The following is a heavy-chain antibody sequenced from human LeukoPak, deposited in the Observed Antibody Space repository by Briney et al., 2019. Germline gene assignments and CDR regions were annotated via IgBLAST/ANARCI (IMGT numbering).Heavy chain of an antibody. J-gene: IGHJ3*02. V-gene: IGHV3-23*01. CDR3: ASQMDPVDTAMVTADDAFDI. CDR2: ISGSGGST. CDR1: GFTFSSYA. Sequence: PGGSLRLSCAASGFTFSSYAMSWVRQAPGKGLEWVSAISGSGGSTYYADSVKGRFTISRDNSKNTLYLQMNSLRAEDTAVYYCASQMDPVDTAMVTADDAFDIWGQGTMVTVSS. D-gene: IGHD5-18*01.